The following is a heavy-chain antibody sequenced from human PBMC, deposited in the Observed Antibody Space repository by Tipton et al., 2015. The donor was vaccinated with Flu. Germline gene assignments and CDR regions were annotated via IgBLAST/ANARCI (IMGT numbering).Heavy chain of an antibody. V-gene: IGHV4-30-2*01. CDR1: GVSINSGSQY. Sequence: TLSLTCNVSGVSINSGSQYWTWIRQHPGKGLEWIGSISHTGTYYKLSLRTRAAISADRSKNQFSLELTSVTAADTAVYYCARESPPDNWGQGILVTVSS. J-gene: IGHJ4*02. CDR2: ISHTGT. CDR3: ARESPPDN.